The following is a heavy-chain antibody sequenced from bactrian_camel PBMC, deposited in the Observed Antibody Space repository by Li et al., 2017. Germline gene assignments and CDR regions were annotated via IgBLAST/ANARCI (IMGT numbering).Heavy chain of an antibody. V-gene: IGHV3S54*01. D-gene: IGHD2*01. CDR1: GSIDGTNC. CDR2: IVTLGGTT. J-gene: IGHJ4*01. Sequence: VQLVESGGGQVQPGGSLRLSCEVSGSIDGTNCIGWFRQYPGKEREGVAAIVTLGGTTYYDDSVTGRFTISQDNAKKTTYLQMNSLKPEDTAMYYCAAQHGTYCVAAGSELRYWGQGTQVTVS. CDR3: AAQHGTYCVAAGSELRY.